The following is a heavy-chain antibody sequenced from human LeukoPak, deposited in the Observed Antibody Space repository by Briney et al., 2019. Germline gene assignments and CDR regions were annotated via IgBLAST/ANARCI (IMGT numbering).Heavy chain of an antibody. CDR2: INNDGSSA. V-gene: IGHV3-74*01. Sequence: GGSLRLSCAASGFTFNNYRIHWVRQVPGKGLVWVSRINNDGSSASYVDSVKGRFTISRDNAKNTLFLQMNSLRAEDTAVYYCARRGTGHGMDVWGQGTTVIVSS. CDR1: GFTFNNYR. CDR3: ARRGTGHGMDV. J-gene: IGHJ6*02. D-gene: IGHD1-1*01.